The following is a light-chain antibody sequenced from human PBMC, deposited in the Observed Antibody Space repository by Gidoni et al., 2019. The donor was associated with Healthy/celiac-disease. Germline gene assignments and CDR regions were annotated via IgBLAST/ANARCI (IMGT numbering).Light chain of an antibody. V-gene: IGKV1-9*01. J-gene: IGKJ3*01. CDR3: QQLNSYKA. Sequence: DIQLTQSPSFLSASVGDRVTITCRASQGISSYLALYQQKPGKAPKLLIYAASTLQSGVPSRFSGSGSGTEFTLTIISLQPEDFATYYCQQLNSYKAFXPXTKVDIK. CDR1: QGISSY. CDR2: AAS.